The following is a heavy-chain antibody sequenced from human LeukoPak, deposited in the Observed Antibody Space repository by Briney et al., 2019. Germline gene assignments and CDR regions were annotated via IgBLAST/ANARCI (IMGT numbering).Heavy chain of an antibody. CDR1: GGTFSSYA. CDR3: AKAIVGATTPRGFDP. CDR2: ISGSGGST. J-gene: IGHJ5*02. V-gene: IGHV3-23*01. Sequence: ASVKVSCKASGGTFSSYAMSWVRQAPGKGLEWVSAISGSGGSTYYADSVKGRFTISRDNSKNTLYLQMNSLRAEDTAVYYCAKAIVGATTPRGFDPWGQGTLVTVSS. D-gene: IGHD1-26*01.